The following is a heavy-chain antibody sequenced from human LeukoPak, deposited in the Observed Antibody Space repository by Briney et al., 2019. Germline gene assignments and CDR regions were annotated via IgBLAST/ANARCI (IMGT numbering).Heavy chain of an antibody. CDR2: ASYYVGKQ. D-gene: IGHD3-9*01. Sequence: GGSLRLSCAASGFTFSDYAMSWVRQAPGKGLEWVSTASYYVGKQYHADSVRGRFTVSRDNSRNTVSLQMSSLRVEDTGIYYCARGHYDVLAAPYKWTPDYWGQGTLVTVSS. J-gene: IGHJ4*02. CDR3: ARGHYDVLAAPYKWTPDY. CDR1: GFTFSDYA. V-gene: IGHV3-23*01.